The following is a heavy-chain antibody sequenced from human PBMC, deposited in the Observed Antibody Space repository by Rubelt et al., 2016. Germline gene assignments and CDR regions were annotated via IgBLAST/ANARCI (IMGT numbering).Heavy chain of an antibody. J-gene: IGHJ3*02. D-gene: IGHD6-6*01. CDR2: ISDTSKYI. V-gene: IGHV3-21*06. CDR3: ASEKWSSSSGRSDAFEI. Sequence: VRQAPGKGLEWVSSISDTSKYIFHADSVGGRFTISRDDAKNSLFLQMNGLRVEDTAIYYCASEKWSSSSGRSDAFEIWGQGTVVTVSS.